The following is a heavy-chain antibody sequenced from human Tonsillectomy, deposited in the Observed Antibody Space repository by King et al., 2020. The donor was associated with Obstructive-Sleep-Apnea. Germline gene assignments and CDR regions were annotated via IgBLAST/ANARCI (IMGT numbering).Heavy chain of an antibody. Sequence: VQLQESGPGLGKPSETLSLTCTFSGGSISSYYWSWIRQPPGKGLEWIGYIYYSGSTTYTPSLKSRVTISVDTSKNQFSLKLSSVTVTDTAVYYCARQLQQLGPFDYWGQGILVTVSS. J-gene: IGHJ4*02. CDR3: ARQLQQLGPFDY. V-gene: IGHV4-59*08. CDR1: GGSISSYY. CDR2: IYYSGST. D-gene: IGHD6-13*01.